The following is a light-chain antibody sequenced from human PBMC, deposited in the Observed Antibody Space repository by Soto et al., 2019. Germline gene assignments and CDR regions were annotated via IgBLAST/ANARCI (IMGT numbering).Light chain of an antibody. CDR3: LQHNSYPRT. Sequence: DIQMTQSPSSLSASVGDRVTITCRASQAITNDLSWYQQKPGEPPKRLIYAASILHSGVPSRFSGSGSGTEFTLTISSLQPADFATYFCLQHNSYPRTFGQGTKVEIK. CDR1: QAITND. V-gene: IGKV1-17*01. CDR2: AAS. J-gene: IGKJ1*01.